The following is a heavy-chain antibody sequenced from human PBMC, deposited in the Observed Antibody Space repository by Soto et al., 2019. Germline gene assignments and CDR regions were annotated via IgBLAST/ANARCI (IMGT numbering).Heavy chain of an antibody. D-gene: IGHD2-2*01. CDR2: ISYDGSNK. Sequence: QVQLVESGGGVVQPGRSLRLSCAASGFTFSSYAMHWVRQAPGKGLEWVAVISYDGSNKYYADSVKGRFTISRDNSKNTLYLQMNSLRAEDTAVYYCARDGGVVPAAQPTYYYYYGMDVWGQGTTVTVSS. CDR1: GFTFSSYA. J-gene: IGHJ6*02. V-gene: IGHV3-30-3*01. CDR3: ARDGGVVPAAQPTYYYYYGMDV.